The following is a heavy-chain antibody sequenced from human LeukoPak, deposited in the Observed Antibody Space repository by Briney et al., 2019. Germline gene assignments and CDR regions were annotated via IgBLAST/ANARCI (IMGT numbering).Heavy chain of an antibody. CDR2: ISSSGRYI. V-gene: IGHV3-21*04. CDR1: GFTFSSCS. J-gene: IGHJ6*02. Sequence: GGSLRLSCAASGFTFSSCSMNWVRQAPGKGLEWVSYISSSGRYIYYADSMKGRFSISRDNAKNSLYLQMNSLRAEDTALYHCARNNGMDVWGQGTTVIVSS. CDR3: ARNNGMDV.